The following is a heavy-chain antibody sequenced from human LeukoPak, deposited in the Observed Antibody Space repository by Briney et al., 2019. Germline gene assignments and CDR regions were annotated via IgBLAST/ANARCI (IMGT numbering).Heavy chain of an antibody. J-gene: IGHJ4*02. D-gene: IGHD3-3*01. CDR1: GGSISSGSYY. CDR2: IYTSGST. V-gene: IGHV4-61*02. Sequence: SETLSLTCTVSGGSISSGSYYWSWIRQPAGKGLEWIGRIYTSGSTNYNPSLKSRVTISVDTSKNQFSLKLDSVTAADTALYYCACRSAYLTLFDYWGQGTLVTVSS. CDR3: ACRSAYLTLFDY.